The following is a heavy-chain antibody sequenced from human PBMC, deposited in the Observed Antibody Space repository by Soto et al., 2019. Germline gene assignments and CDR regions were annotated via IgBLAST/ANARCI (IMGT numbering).Heavy chain of an antibody. CDR2: TSKHGTNK. CDR1: GFTFNYYA. V-gene: IGHV3-30*04. J-gene: IGHJ4*02. Sequence: QVQLVESGGGVVQPGGSLRLSCAASGFTFNYYAMHWVRQAPGKGLEWVAVTSKHGTNKNYADSVKGRFTISRDNSKNTLYLQLNSLRGEDTAVYHCARDPRGGSAYFGYFDYWGQGTLVTVSS. D-gene: IGHD3-16*01. CDR3: ARDPRGGSAYFGYFDY.